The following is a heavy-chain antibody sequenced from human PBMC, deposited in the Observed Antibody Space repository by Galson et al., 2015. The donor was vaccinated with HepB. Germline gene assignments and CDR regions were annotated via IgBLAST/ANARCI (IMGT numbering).Heavy chain of an antibody. CDR3: ARGFTYNFDRNYFDY. Sequence: SLRLSCAASGFTFTSYAIHWVRQAPGKGLEWVATISFDGIHKYFADSVKGRFTISRDNSRNTLYLYLNSLRTEDTAVYYCARGFTYNFDRNYFDYWGQGTLVTVSS. V-gene: IGHV3-30*04. D-gene: IGHD3-22*01. CDR2: ISFDGIHK. CDR1: GFTFTSYA. J-gene: IGHJ4*02.